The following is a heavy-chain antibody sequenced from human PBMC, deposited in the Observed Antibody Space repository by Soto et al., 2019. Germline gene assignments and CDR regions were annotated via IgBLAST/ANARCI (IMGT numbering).Heavy chain of an antibody. V-gene: IGHV3-30-3*01. Sequence: QVQLVESGGGVVQPGRSLRLSCAASGFTFSSYAMHWVRQAPGKGLEWVAVISYDGSNKYYADSVKGRFTISRDNSKNTLHLQMNSLRAEDTAVYYCARQLVAVAGNWFDPWGQGTLVTVSS. CDR2: ISYDGSNK. CDR3: ARQLVAVAGNWFDP. J-gene: IGHJ5*02. CDR1: GFTFSSYA. D-gene: IGHD6-19*01.